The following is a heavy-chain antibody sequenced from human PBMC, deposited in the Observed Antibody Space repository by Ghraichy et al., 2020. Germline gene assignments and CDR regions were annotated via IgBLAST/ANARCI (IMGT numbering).Heavy chain of an antibody. J-gene: IGHJ4*02. CDR2: IRYDGSSS. D-gene: IGHD7-27*01. Sequence: GGSLRLSCAGYGFAFIDDDMHWVRQTPGRGLEWVAVIRYDGSSSDYRDSVRGRFTISRENANNTLYLLMTGLKIEDTAIYYCARNNWGFNWGQGTLVTVAS. CDR3: ARNNWGFN. CDR1: GFAFIDDD. V-gene: IGHV3-33*04.